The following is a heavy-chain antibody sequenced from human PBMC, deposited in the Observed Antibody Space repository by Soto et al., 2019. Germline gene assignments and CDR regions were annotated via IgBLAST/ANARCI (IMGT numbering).Heavy chain of an antibody. V-gene: IGHV1-8*02. D-gene: IGHD5-18*01. Sequence: ASVKVSCKASGGTFSSYAFNWVRQATGQGLEWMGWMNPNSGSTGYAQKFQGRVTMTRNTSISTAYMELSSLRSEDTAVYYCARDTRRGMDVWGQGTTVTVSS. CDR2: MNPNSGST. J-gene: IGHJ6*02. CDR3: ARDTRRGMDV. CDR1: GGTFSSYA.